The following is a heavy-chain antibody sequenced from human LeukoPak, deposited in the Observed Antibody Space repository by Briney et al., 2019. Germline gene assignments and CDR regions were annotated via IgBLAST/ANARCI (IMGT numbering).Heavy chain of an antibody. D-gene: IGHD6-13*01. CDR1: GFTFSSYA. CDR3: AKGGLGSSWYNWFDP. CDR2: ISGSGGST. V-gene: IGHV3-23*01. Sequence: GGSLRLSCAASGFTFSSYAMNWVRQAPGKGLEWVSAISGSGGSTYYADSVKGRFTISRDNSKNTLYLQMNSLRAEDTAVYYCAKGGLGSSWYNWFDPWGQGTLVTVSS. J-gene: IGHJ5*02.